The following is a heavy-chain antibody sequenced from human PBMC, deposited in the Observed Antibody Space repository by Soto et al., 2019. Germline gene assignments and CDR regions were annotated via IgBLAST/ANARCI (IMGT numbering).Heavy chain of an antibody. D-gene: IGHD3-22*01. Sequence: PXGSLRLSCSAAGVTFSSYAMHWVRQAPGKGLDWVAVISYDGSNKYYADSVKGRFTISRDNSKNTLYLQMNSLRAEDTAVYYCARDVRHYYDSSGYYPIPGGYGMDVWGQGTTVTVSS. V-gene: IGHV3-30-3*01. CDR1: GVTFSSYA. CDR2: ISYDGSNK. CDR3: ARDVRHYYDSSGYYPIPGGYGMDV. J-gene: IGHJ6*02.